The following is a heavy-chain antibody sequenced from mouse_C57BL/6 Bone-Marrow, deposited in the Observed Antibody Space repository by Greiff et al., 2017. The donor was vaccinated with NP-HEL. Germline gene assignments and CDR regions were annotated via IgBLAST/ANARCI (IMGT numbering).Heavy chain of an antibody. CDR3: ARSDWDPYYAMDY. D-gene: IGHD4-1*01. CDR2: IYPGDGDT. CDR1: GYAFSSSW. V-gene: IGHV1-82*01. J-gene: IGHJ4*01. Sequence: VQLVESGPELVKPGASVKISCKASGYAFSSSWMNWVKQRPGKGLEWIGRIYPGDGDTNYNGKFKGKATLTADKSSSTAYMQLSSLTSEDSAVYFCARSDWDPYYAMDYWGQGTSVTVSS.